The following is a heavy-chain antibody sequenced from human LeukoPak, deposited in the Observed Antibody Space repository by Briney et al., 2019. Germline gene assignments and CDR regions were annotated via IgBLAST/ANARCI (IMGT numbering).Heavy chain of an antibody. Sequence: SQTLSLTCTVSGGSISSGSYYWSWIRQPAGKGLEWIGRIYTSGSTNYNPSLKSRVTISVDTSKNQFSLKLSSVTAADTAVYYCAALAAAKHYYYYGMDVWGQGTTVTVSS. V-gene: IGHV4-61*02. D-gene: IGHD6-13*01. CDR2: IYTSGST. CDR1: GGSISSGSYY. CDR3: AALAAAKHYYYYGMDV. J-gene: IGHJ6*02.